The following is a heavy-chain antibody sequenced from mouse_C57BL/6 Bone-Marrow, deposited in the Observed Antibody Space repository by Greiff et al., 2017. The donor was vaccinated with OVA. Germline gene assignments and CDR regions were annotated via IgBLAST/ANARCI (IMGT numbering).Heavy chain of an antibody. CDR2: ISSGGSYT. CDR1: GFTFSSYG. Sequence: EVQLVESGGDLVKPGGSLKLSCAASGFTFSSYGMSWVRQTPDKRLEWVATISSGGSYTYYPDSVKGRFTISRDNAKTTLYLQMSSLKSEDTAMYYCARLTTVVATSWFAYWGQGTLVTVSA. CDR3: ARLTTVVATSWFAY. V-gene: IGHV5-6*01. J-gene: IGHJ3*01. D-gene: IGHD1-1*01.